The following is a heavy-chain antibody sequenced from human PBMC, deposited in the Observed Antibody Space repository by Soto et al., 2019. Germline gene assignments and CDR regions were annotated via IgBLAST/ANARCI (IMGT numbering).Heavy chain of an antibody. J-gene: IGHJ4*02. V-gene: IGHV3-30*18. CDR1: GFTFSSYG. CDR3: AKDRRDSSGIYYFDY. CDR2: ISYDGSNK. D-gene: IGHD3-22*01. Sequence: GGSLRLSCAASGFTFSSYGMHWVRQAPGKGLEWVAVISYDGSNKYYADSVKGRFTISRDNSKNTLYLQMNSLRAEDTAVYYCAKDRRDSSGIYYFDYWGQGTLVTVSS.